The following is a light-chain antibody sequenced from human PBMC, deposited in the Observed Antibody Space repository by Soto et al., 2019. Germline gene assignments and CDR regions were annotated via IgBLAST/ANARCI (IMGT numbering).Light chain of an antibody. CDR2: DTS. V-gene: IGKV3-11*01. CDR3: QQRYNWLT. Sequence: IVMTQSPATLSVSPWERATLSCRASRSVTQYLAWYQQKPGRAPRLLIYDTSNRATGVPARFSGSGSGTDFTLTITSLEAEDSGFYYCQQRYNWLTFGGGTKVDIK. CDR1: RSVTQY. J-gene: IGKJ4*01.